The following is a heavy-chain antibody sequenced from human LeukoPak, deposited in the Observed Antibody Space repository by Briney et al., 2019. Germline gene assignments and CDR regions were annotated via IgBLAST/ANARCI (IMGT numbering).Heavy chain of an antibody. V-gene: IGHV3-7*01. CDR2: IDPDGSET. D-gene: IGHD2-2*01. CDR1: GFTFSNYW. CDR3: VKDLYIVVGPAAGVFGY. J-gene: IGHJ4*02. Sequence: GGSLRLSCAASGFTFSNYWMSWVRQAPGKGLEWVANIDPDGSETQYVGSVKGRFTISRDNAKNSLYLQMNSLRVEDTAVYYSVKDLYIVVGPAAGVFGYWGQGTLVTVSS.